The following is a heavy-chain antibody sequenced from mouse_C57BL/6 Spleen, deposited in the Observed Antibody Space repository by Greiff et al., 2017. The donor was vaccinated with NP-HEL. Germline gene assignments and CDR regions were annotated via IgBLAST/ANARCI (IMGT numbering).Heavy chain of an antibody. V-gene: IGHV1-77*01. Sequence: QVHVKQSGAELVKPGASVKISCKASGYTFTDYYINWVKQRPGQGLEWIGKIGPGSGSTYYNEKFKGKATLTADKSSSTAYMQLSSLTSEDSAVYFCARSTTVVATDWYAMDYWGQGTSVTVSS. CDR2: IGPGSGST. D-gene: IGHD1-1*01. CDR1: GYTFTDYY. CDR3: ARSTTVVATDWYAMDY. J-gene: IGHJ4*01.